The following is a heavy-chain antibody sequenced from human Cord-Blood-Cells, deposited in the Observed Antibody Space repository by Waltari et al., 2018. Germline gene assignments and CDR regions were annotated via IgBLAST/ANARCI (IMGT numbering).Heavy chain of an antibody. CDR1: GGSFSGYY. CDR3: ARAGYRDYSKIFDY. V-gene: IGHV4-34*01. D-gene: IGHD4-4*01. J-gene: IGHJ4*02. CDR2: INHSGST. Sequence: VQLQQWGAGLLKPSETLSLTCAVYGGSFSGYYWSWIRQPPGKGLEWIGEINHSGSTNYNPSLKSRVTISVDTSKNQFSLKLSSVTAADTAVYYCARAGYRDYSKIFDYWGQGTLVTVSS.